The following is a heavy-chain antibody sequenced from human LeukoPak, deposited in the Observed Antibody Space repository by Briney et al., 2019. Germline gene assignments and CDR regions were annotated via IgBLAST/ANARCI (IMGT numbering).Heavy chain of an antibody. CDR2: ISSSSSTI. CDR1: GFTFSSYS. J-gene: IGHJ6*02. CDR3: AKDSRFSKYVNYYYGMDV. D-gene: IGHD6-13*01. V-gene: IGHV3-48*01. Sequence: HPGGSLRLSCAASGFTFSSYSMNWVRQAPGKGLEWVSYISSSSSTIYYADSVKRRFTISRDHIKNTVFLQMHSLRVDDTAVYYCAKDSRFSKYVNYYYGMDVWGQGTTVTVSS.